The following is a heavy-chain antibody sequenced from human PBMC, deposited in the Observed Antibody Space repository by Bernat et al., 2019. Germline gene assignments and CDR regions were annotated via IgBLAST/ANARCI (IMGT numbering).Heavy chain of an antibody. CDR3: ASLVRSGSSSGGFDY. D-gene: IGHD6-6*01. V-gene: IGHV3-33*01. CDR2: IWYDGSNK. Sequence: QVQLVESGGGVVQPGRSLRLSCAASGFTFSSYGMHWVRPAPGKGLEWVAVIWYDGSNKYYADSVKGRFTISRDNSKNTLYPKMDSLRAEDTAVYYCASLVRSGSSSGGFDYWGQGTLVTVSS. J-gene: IGHJ4*02. CDR1: GFTFSSYG.